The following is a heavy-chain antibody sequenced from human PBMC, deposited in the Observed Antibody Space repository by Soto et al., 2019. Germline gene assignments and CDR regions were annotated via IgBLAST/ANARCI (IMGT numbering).Heavy chain of an antibody. Sequence: GGSLRLSCAASGFTFSSYSMNWVRQAPGKGLEWVSSISSSSSYIYYADSVKGRFTISRDNAKNSPYLQMNSLRAEDTAVYYCARVELGYCSGGSCYSADYWGQGTLVTVSS. CDR1: GFTFSSYS. J-gene: IGHJ4*02. CDR2: ISSSSSYI. D-gene: IGHD2-15*01. CDR3: ARVELGYCSGGSCYSADY. V-gene: IGHV3-21*01.